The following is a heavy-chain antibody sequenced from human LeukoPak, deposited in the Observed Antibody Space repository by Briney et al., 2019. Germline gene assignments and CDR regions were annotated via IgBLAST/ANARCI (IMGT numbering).Heavy chain of an antibody. CDR2: IIPIFGTA. D-gene: IGHD2-2*01. V-gene: IGHV1-69*05. Sequence: GASVKVSCKASGGTFSSYAISWVRQAPGQGLEWMGGIIPIFGTANYAQKFQGRVTITRNTSISTAYMELSSLGSEDTAVYYCARASLGYCSSTSCYGGNWFDPWGQGTLVTVSS. CDR3: ARASLGYCSSTSCYGGNWFDP. J-gene: IGHJ5*02. CDR1: GGTFSSYA.